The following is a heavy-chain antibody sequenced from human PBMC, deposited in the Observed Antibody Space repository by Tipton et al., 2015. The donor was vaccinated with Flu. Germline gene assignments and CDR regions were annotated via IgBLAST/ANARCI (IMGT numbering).Heavy chain of an antibody. Sequence: TLSLTCTVSGGSISTSHYYWAWIRQPPGKGLEWIGSIYYSATTDYNPSLESRVTLSVDTSKNHFSLKMSSVTAADTAVYYCARYPESNYHWFGPWGQGALVTVSS. V-gene: IGHV4-39*07. CDR1: GGSISTSHYY. J-gene: IGHJ5*02. D-gene: IGHD4-11*01. CDR3: ARYPESNYHWFGP. CDR2: IYYSATT.